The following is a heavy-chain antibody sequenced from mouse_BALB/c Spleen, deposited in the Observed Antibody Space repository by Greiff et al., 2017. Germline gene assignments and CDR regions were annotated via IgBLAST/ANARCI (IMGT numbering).Heavy chain of an antibody. Sequence: VKLMESGPGLVAPSQSLSITCTVSGFSLTIYGVHWVRQPPGKGLEWLGVIWAGGSTNYNSALMSRLSISKDNSKSQVFLKMNSLQTDDTAMYYCARGAHNGYCFDYWGQGTTLTVSS. CDR3: ARGAHNGYCFDY. CDR1: GFSLTIYG. V-gene: IGHV2-9*02. CDR2: IWAGGST. D-gene: IGHD2-2*01. J-gene: IGHJ2*01.